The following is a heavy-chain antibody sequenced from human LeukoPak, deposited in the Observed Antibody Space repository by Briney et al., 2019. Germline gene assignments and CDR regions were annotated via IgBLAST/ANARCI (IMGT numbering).Heavy chain of an antibody. V-gene: IGHV3-66*01. D-gene: IGHD1-1*01. J-gene: IGHJ4*02. CDR1: GFTVISNY. Sequence: GGSLRLSCAASGFTVISNYMSWVRQAPGKGLEWVSVIYSGGSTYCADSVKGRFTMSRDNSKNTLCLEMNSLRAEDTAVYYCARLPRWSKKRRFYFDYWGQGTLVTVSS. CDR3: ARLPRWSKKRRFYFDY. CDR2: IYSGGST.